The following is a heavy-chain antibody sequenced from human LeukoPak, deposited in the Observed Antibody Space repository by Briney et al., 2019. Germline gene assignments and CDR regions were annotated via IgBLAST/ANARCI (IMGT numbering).Heavy chain of an antibody. D-gene: IGHD5-12*01. CDR2: INPNSGGT. CDR3: ARDDSGYGPGENWFDP. Sequence: ASVKVSCKASGYTFTGYYMHWVRQAPGQGLEWMGWINPNSGGTNYAQKFQGGVTMTRDTSISTAYMELSRLRSDDTAVYYCARDDSGYGPGENWFDPWGQGTLVTVSS. CDR1: GYTFTGYY. J-gene: IGHJ5*02. V-gene: IGHV1-2*02.